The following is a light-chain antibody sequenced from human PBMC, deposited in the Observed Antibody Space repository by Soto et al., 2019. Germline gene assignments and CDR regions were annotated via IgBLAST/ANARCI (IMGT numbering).Light chain of an antibody. J-gene: IGKJ4*01. Sequence: DIQMTQSPSSLSASIGDRVTLTCRASQNINTYLNWYHQKPGKAPKLLIYAASTLQSGVPPRFSGSGSGTDFTLTISGLQTEDFATYYCQQGYSTPLTFGGGTKLDIK. CDR1: QNINTY. CDR2: AAS. CDR3: QQGYSTPLT. V-gene: IGKV1-39*01.